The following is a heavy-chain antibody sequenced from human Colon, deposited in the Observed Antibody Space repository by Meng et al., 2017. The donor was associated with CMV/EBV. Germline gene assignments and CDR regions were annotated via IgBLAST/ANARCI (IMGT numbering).Heavy chain of an antibody. J-gene: IGHJ4*02. V-gene: IGHV3-7*01. Sequence: GESLKISCAASGFTFSNYWMTWLRQAPGRGLELVAHIKEDGSEKYFVGSVKGRFTISRDNAKNSLYLQMNSLRAEDTGVYYCARDTISGVVAFDSWGQGTLVTVSS. CDR2: IKEDGSEK. CDR3: ARDTISGVVAFDS. CDR1: GFTFSNYW. D-gene: IGHD3-3*01.